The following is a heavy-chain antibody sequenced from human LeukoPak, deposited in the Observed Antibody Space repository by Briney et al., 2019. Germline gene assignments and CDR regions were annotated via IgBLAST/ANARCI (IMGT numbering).Heavy chain of an antibody. CDR2: INSDGSTT. CDR1: GFTFSTYW. CDR3: VRGGVDI. V-gene: IGHV3-74*01. Sequence: QPGGSLRLSCAASGFTFSTYWMHWVRQVPGKGLVWVSRINSDGSTTTYADSVKGRFTISRDNAKNTLYLQMNSLRAEDTAVYYCVRGGVDIWGQGTLVTVSS. D-gene: IGHD3-9*01. J-gene: IGHJ4*02.